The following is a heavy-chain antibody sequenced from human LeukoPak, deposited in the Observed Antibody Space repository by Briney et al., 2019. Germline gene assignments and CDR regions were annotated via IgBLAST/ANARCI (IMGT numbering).Heavy chain of an antibody. CDR1: GFTFSSYS. CDR3: ARNTLQQLNGGDAFDI. V-gene: IGHV3-21*01. D-gene: IGHD6-13*01. Sequence: GGSLRLSCAASGFTFSSYSMNWVRQAPGKGLEWVSSISSSSSYIYYADSVKGRFTISRDNAKNSLYLQMNSLRAEDTAVYYCARNTLQQLNGGDAFDIWGQGTMVTVSS. J-gene: IGHJ3*02. CDR2: ISSSSSYI.